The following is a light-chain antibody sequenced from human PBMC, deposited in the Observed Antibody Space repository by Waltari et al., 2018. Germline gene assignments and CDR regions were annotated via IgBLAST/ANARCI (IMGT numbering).Light chain of an antibody. CDR1: SSDLCASKY. CDR3: SSYTGKTTLVT. J-gene: IGLJ2*01. CDR2: EVS. V-gene: IGLV2-14*01. Sequence: QSALTPPASVSGSPGQSITISCIGTSSDLCASKYVSWYQQHPGKAPKLVISEVSNRPSGVSDRFSGSKSGNTASLTISGLQSEDEAVYYCSSYTGKTTLVTFGGGTKVTVV.